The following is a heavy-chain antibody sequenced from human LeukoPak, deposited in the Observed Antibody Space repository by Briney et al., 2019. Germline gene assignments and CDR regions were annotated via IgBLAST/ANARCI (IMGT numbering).Heavy chain of an antibody. D-gene: IGHD5-24*01. J-gene: IGHJ4*02. CDR3: ARGGDGYTLYYFDY. CDR1: GGSISSHY. CDR2: IYYSGSI. Sequence: SETLSLTCTVSGGSISSHYWSWIRQPPGKGLEWIGYIYYSGSINSNPSLKSRVTISVDTSKNQFSLKLSSVTAADTAVYYCARGGDGYTLYYFDYWGQGTLVTVYS. V-gene: IGHV4-59*11.